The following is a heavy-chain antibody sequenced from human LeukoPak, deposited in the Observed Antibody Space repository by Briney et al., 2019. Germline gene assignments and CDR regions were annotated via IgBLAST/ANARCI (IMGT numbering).Heavy chain of an antibody. CDR2: IYYSGST. D-gene: IGHD3-22*01. CDR3: ARDQYYYDSSGYSHFDY. V-gene: IGHV4-59*12. CDR1: GGSISSYY. Sequence: SETLSLTCTVSGGSISSYYWSWIRQPPGKGLEWIGYIYYSGSTNYNPSLKSRVTISVDTSKNQFSLKLSSVTAADTAVYYCARDQYYYDSSGYSHFDYWGQGTLVTVSS. J-gene: IGHJ4*02.